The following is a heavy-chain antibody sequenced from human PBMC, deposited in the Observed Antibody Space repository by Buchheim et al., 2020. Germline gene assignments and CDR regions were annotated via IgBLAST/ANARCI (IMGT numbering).Heavy chain of an antibody. V-gene: IGHV4-34*01. CDR2: INHGGST. Sequence: QVQLQQWGAGLLKPSETLSLTCAVYGGSFSGYYWSWIRQPPGKGLEWIGEINHGGSTNYNPSLKSRVTISVDTSKNQFPLNLNSVTAADTAVYYCARGFYDSLGCDYWGQGTL. CDR1: GGSFSGYY. J-gene: IGHJ4*02. D-gene: IGHD3-22*01. CDR3: ARGFYDSLGCDY.